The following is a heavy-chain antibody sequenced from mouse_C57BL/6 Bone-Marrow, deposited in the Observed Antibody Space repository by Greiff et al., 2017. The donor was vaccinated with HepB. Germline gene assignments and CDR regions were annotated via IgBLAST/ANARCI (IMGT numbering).Heavy chain of an antibody. Sequence: QVQLQQSGAELVRPGTSVKVSCKASGYAFTNYLIEWVKQRPGQGLEWIGVINPGSGGTNYNEKFKGKATLTADKSSSTAYMQLSSLTSEDSAVYFCARSITTVVATGRYYFDYWGQGTTLTVSS. V-gene: IGHV1-54*01. CDR2: INPGSGGT. CDR3: ARSITTVVATGRYYFDY. D-gene: IGHD1-1*01. J-gene: IGHJ2*01. CDR1: GYAFTNYL.